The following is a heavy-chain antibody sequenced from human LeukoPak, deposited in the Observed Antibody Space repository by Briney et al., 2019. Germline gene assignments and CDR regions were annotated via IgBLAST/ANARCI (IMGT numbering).Heavy chain of an antibody. CDR2: IYHSGST. Sequence: GSLRLSCAASGFTFSSYSMNWVRQAPGKGLEWIGSIYHSGSTYYNPSLKSRVTISVDTSKNQFSLKLSSVTAADTAVYYCARGAYSSSSGGRFYFDYWGQGTLVTVSS. CDR1: GFTFSSYS. V-gene: IGHV4-38-2*01. CDR3: ARGAYSSSSGGRFYFDY. D-gene: IGHD6-13*01. J-gene: IGHJ4*02.